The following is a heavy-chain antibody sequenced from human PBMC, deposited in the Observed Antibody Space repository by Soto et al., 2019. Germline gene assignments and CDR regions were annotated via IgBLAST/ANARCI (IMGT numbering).Heavy chain of an antibody. Sequence: SETLSLTCAVYGGSFSGYYWSWIRQPPGKGLEWIGEINHSGSTNYNPSLKSRVTISVDTSKNQFSLKLSSVTAADTAVYYCARAAVELRYFDWLVGWFDPWGQGTLGT. CDR2: INHSGST. J-gene: IGHJ5*02. CDR3: ARAAVELRYFDWLVGWFDP. D-gene: IGHD3-9*01. V-gene: IGHV4-34*01. CDR1: GGSFSGYY.